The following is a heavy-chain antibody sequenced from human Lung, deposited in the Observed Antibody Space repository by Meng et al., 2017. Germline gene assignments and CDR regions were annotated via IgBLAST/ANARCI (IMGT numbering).Heavy chain of an antibody. V-gene: IGHV4-34*01. J-gene: IGHJ4*02. CDR1: GGSFSDYY. Sequence: QVQLQDGGAGLLKPSETLSFTCVVSGGSFSDYYWSWIRQPPGKGLEWIGEINHSGSTNYNPSLESRATISVDTSQNNLSLKLSSVTAADSAVYYCARGPTTMAHDFDYWGQGTLVTVSS. CDR2: INHSGST. D-gene: IGHD4-11*01. CDR3: ARGPTTMAHDFDY.